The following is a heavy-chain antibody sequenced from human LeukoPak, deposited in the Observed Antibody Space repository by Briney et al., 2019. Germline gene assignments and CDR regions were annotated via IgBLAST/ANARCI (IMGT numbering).Heavy chain of an antibody. Sequence: GGSLRLSCAASGFTFSSYAMTWVRQAPGKGLEWVSAISGSGSNTYYADSVKGRFTISRDNSKNTLYLLINSLRAGDTAVYYCARSLLAGTRGAFDIWGQGTMVTVSS. CDR3: ARSLLAGTRGAFDI. J-gene: IGHJ3*02. D-gene: IGHD6-19*01. V-gene: IGHV3-23*01. CDR1: GFTFSSYA. CDR2: ISGSGSNT.